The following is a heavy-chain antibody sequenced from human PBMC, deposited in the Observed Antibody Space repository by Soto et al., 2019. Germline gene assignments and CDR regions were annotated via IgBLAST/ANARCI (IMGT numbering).Heavy chain of an antibody. CDR2: ISRDGTNK. CDR1: GFTFSRYA. Sequence: GGSLRLSCAASGFTFSRYAIHWVRQAPGKGLEWVAVISRDGTNKYYVDSVKGRFTIPRDNARNTLYLQMNSLRHEDAAVYYCARSRSGAVADSFDFWGQGTLVTVSS. J-gene: IGHJ4*02. D-gene: IGHD3-10*01. V-gene: IGHV3-30*04. CDR3: ARSRSGAVADSFDF.